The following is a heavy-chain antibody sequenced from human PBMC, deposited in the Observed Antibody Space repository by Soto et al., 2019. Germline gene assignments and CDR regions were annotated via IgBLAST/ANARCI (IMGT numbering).Heavy chain of an antibody. J-gene: IGHJ4*02. D-gene: IGHD3-22*01. CDR3: ARVNYYDSSGYYRVYFDY. CDR1: GGTFSSYS. V-gene: IGHV1-69*13. CDR2: IIPIFGTA. Sequence: SVKVSCKASGGTFSSYSISWVRQAPGQGLEWMGGIIPIFGTANYAQKFQGRVTITADESTSTAYMELSSLRSADTAVYYCARVNYYDSSGYYRVYFDYWGQGTLVTVSS.